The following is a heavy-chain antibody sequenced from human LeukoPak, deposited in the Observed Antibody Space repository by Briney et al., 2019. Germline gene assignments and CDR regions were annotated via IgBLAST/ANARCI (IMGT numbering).Heavy chain of an antibody. D-gene: IGHD2-8*01. J-gene: IGHJ4*02. V-gene: IGHV3-23*01. CDR1: GYTFCRNA. CDR3: TKDRSCINDVCHGDFDY. Sequence: PGGSLRLSCAHSGYTFCRNAMSWVPEAPGEGGVCVSNINGTVVSTDYAAYVKGRFTISRDNSKTTVYLQMNRLRAEDTAVYYCTKDRSCINDVCHGDFDYSGQGTLVTASS. CDR2: INGTVVST.